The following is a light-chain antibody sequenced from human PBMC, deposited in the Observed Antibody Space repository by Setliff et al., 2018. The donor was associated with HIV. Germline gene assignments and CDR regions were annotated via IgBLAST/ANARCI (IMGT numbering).Light chain of an antibody. CDR3: CSYAGTHTYVL. CDR1: SSDVGGYYY. Sequence: QSALTQPRSVSGSPGQSVTISCTGTSSDVGGYYYVSWYQHYPGRAPRLIIYDVVKRPSGVPDRFSGPKSGNTASLTISGLQAEDEADYHCCSYAGTHTYVLFGGGTK. V-gene: IGLV2-11*01. J-gene: IGLJ2*01. CDR2: DVV.